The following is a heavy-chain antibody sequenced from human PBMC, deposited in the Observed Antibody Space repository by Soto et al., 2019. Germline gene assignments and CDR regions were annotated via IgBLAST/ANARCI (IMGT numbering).Heavy chain of an antibody. CDR2: ISANGGIT. J-gene: IGHJ2*01. D-gene: IGHD2-15*01. CDR3: AKDKYTDSVRKVWFFDY. Sequence: EVQLLESGGGLVKPGGSLRLSCAASGFTFSKYAMSWVRLAPGKGLEWVSSISANGGITDYADSVKGRFTISRDNFQNILSLQMDSLRGNDTALYVRAKDKYTDSVRKVWFFDYWGRGTLVTVSS. V-gene: IGHV3-23*01. CDR1: GFTFSKYA.